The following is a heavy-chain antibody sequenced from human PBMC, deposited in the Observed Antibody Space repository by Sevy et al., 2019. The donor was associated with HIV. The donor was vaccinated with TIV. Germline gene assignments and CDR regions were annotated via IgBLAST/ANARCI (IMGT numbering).Heavy chain of an antibody. CDR1: RFTVNNNY. CDR3: ARGKTGYGYALSY. D-gene: IGHD5-18*01. J-gene: IGHJ4*02. V-gene: IGHV3-66*01. CDR2: IYSDATT. Sequence: GGSLRLSCAASRFTVNNNYMTWVRQAPGKGLEGISIIYSDATTYHADSVKDRFNISRDNSKNMLYLQMNNLRVEDTAVYYCARGKTGYGYALSYWGQGTLVTVS.